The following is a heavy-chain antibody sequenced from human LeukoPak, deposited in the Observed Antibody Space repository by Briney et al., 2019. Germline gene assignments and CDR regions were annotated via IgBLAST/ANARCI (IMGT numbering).Heavy chain of an antibody. CDR3: ARTVRYYDFWSGYFSYFDY. J-gene: IGHJ4*02. CDR2: ISYDGSNK. D-gene: IGHD3-3*01. V-gene: IGHV3-30*03. CDR1: GFSLSGYW. Sequence: GGSLRLSCVASGFSLSGYWMYWVRQAPGKGLEWVAVISYDGSNKYYADSVKGRFTISRDNSKNTLYLQMNSLRAEDTAVYYCARTVRYYDFWSGYFSYFDYWGQGTLVTVSS.